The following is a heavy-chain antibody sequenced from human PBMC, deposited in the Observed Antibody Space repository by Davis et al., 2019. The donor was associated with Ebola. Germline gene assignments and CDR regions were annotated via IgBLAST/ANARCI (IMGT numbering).Heavy chain of an antibody. V-gene: IGHV1-46*01. CDR3: ARERPLFGSGTKNWFDL. J-gene: IGHJ5*02. CDR1: GGTFSDYA. Sequence: AASVKVSCKTSGGTFSDYAINWVRQAPGQGLEWMGMINVNSDTTVYAQKFQGRVTVTRDTSTSTVYMELRSLISADTAVYYCARERPLFGSGTKNWFDLWGQGTLVTVSS. CDR2: INVNSDTT. D-gene: IGHD3-10*01.